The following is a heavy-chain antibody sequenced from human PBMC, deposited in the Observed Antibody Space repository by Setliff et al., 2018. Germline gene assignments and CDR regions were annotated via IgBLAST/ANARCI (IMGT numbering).Heavy chain of an antibody. D-gene: IGHD2-15*01. V-gene: IGHV3-7*03. CDR1: GFTISNYW. CDR3: ARDDYCGGGICSVRLDY. Sequence: PGGSLRLSCVASGFTISNYWMAWVRQAPGKGLEWVADIRQDGTNKYYVDSVKGRFTISRDNAKNSLYLQMNSLRAEDTALYYCARDDYCGGGICSVRLDYWGQGALVTVSS. CDR2: IRQDGTNK. J-gene: IGHJ4*02.